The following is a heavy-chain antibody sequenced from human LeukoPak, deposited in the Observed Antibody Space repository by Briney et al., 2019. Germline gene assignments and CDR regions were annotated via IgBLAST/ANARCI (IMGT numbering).Heavy chain of an antibody. D-gene: IGHD3-9*01. J-gene: IGHJ4*02. CDR1: GFTFSSYW. V-gene: IGHV3-7*03. CDR3: ARKPLRYFDWLNDY. Sequence: GGSLRLSCVASGFTFSSYWMSWVRQAPGKGLEWVANIKQDGSEKYYVDSVKGRFTISRDNAKNSLYLQMNSLRAEDTAVYYCARKPLRYFDWLNDYWGQGTLVTVSS. CDR2: IKQDGSEK.